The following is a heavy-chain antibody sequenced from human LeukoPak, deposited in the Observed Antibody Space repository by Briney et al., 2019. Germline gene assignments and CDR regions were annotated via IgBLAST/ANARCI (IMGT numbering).Heavy chain of an antibody. CDR1: GFTFYTYA. Sequence: GGSLRLSCAASGFTFYTYAMNWVRQAPGKGLQWVAAISGSGGTTYYADSVKGRFTISRDNSKNTVYLQLSSLRAEHTAVYYCAKDPSDFLVDCWGQGTLVTVSS. CDR2: ISGSGGTT. D-gene: IGHD2-21*02. V-gene: IGHV3-23*01. CDR3: AKDPSDFLVDC. J-gene: IGHJ4*02.